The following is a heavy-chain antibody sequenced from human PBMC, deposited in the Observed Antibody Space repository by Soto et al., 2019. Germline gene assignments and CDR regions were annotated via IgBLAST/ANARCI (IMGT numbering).Heavy chain of an antibody. CDR2: ISYDGSNK. CDR3: ARLLYSSGYSDY. J-gene: IGHJ4*02. D-gene: IGHD3-22*01. V-gene: IGHV3-30-3*01. Sequence: QVQLVESGGGVVQPGRSLRLSCAASGFTFSSYAMHWVRQAPGKGLEWGAVISYDGSNKYYSDSVKGRFTISRDNSKNTLYLQMNSLRAEDTAVYYCARLLYSSGYSDYWGQGTLVTVSS. CDR1: GFTFSSYA.